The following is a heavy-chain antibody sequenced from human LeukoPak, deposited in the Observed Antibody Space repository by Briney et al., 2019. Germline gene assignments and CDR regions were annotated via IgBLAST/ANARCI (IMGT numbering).Heavy chain of an antibody. V-gene: IGHV4-39*01. Sequence: SETLSLTCTVSGASLSRSSYYWAWLRQPPGKGLEWIGSMYYSGTTFYNPSLKSRVTISVDTSENQFSLNLSSVTAADTAVYYCARLGSSSWYVGYWGQGTLVTVSS. D-gene: IGHD6-13*01. CDR1: GASLSRSSYY. J-gene: IGHJ4*02. CDR3: ARLGSSSWYVGY. CDR2: MYYSGTT.